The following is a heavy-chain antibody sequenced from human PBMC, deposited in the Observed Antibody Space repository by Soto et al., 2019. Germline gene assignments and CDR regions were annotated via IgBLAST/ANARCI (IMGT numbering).Heavy chain of an antibody. Sequence: AGGSLRLSCAASGFTFSTYWMSWVRQAPGKGLEWVANIKEDGSEKYYVDSVEGGFTISRDNAKNSLYLQMTSLRAEDTALYYCARGWGYFDSSGFPYLYAMDVWGQGTTVTVCS. CDR2: IKEDGSEK. CDR1: GFTFSTYW. V-gene: IGHV3-7*01. J-gene: IGHJ6*02. CDR3: ARGWGYFDSSGFPYLYAMDV. D-gene: IGHD3-22*01.